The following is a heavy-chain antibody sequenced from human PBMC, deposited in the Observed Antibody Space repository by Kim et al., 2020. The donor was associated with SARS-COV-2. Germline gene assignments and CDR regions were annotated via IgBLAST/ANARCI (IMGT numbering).Heavy chain of an antibody. V-gene: IGHV4-4*07. J-gene: IGHJ5*01. Sequence: SETLSLTCTVSGGSISGYYWSWIRQSAGKGLEWIGRIYSSGSTNYNPSLRSRVTMSVDTSKSQFSLKLRSLTAADTAVSYCARDWQYYGSRNFNYVWWF. CDR1: GGSISGYY. CDR2: IYSSGST. D-gene: IGHD3-10*01. CDR3: ARDWQYYGSRNFNYVWWF.